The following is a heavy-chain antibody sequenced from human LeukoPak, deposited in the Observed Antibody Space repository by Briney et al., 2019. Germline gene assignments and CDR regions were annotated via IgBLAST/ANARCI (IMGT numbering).Heavy chain of an antibody. D-gene: IGHD2-15*01. CDR1: GGSISSSSYY. V-gene: IGHV4-39*01. CDR2: TYYSGST. Sequence: SETLFLTCTVPGGSISSSSYYWGWIRQPPGKGLEWIGSTYYSGSTYYNPSLKSRLTLSVDTSMNPFYLQLSSVPAADTAVYYCASDIVMGRLGIWGQGTMGTVSS. J-gene: IGHJ3*02. CDR3: ASDIVMGRLGI.